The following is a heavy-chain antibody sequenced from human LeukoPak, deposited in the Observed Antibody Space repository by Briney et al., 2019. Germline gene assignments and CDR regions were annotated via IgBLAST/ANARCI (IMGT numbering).Heavy chain of an antibody. V-gene: IGHV3-7*01. CDR2: IKQDGSET. CDR3: AKAIHEGYFQH. Sequence: GGSLRLSCAASGFTFNNYWMNWVRQAPGKGLEWVANIKQDGSETYYVDSVKGRFTISRDNAKNSVYLQMNSLRAEDTAVYYCAKAIHEGYFQHWGQGTLVTVSS. J-gene: IGHJ1*01. CDR1: GFTFNNYW.